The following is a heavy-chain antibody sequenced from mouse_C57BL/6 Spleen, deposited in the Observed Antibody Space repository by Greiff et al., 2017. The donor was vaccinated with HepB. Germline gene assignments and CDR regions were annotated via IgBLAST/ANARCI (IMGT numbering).Heavy chain of an antibody. CDR2: INPSNGGT. Sequence: QVQLQQPGTELVKPGASVKLSCKASGYTFTSYWMHWVKQRPGQGLEWIGNINPSNGGTNYNEKFKSKATLTVDKSSSTAYMQLSSLTSEDSAVYYCARTRGFTTYWYFDVWGTGTTVTVSS. J-gene: IGHJ1*03. CDR3: ARTRGFTTYWYFDV. D-gene: IGHD1-1*01. CDR1: GYTFTSYW. V-gene: IGHV1-53*01.